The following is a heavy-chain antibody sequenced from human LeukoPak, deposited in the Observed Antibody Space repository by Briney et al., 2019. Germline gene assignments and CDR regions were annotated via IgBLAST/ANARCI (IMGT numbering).Heavy chain of an antibody. Sequence: ASVKVSCKASGYTFTGYYMHWVRQAPGQGLEWMGWINPNSGGTNYAQKFQGRVTMTRDTSISTAHMELSRLRSDDTAVYYCARGVTIFGGINWFDPWGQGTLVTVSS. CDR2: INPNSGGT. D-gene: IGHD3-3*01. J-gene: IGHJ5*02. V-gene: IGHV1-2*02. CDR1: GYTFTGYY. CDR3: ARGVTIFGGINWFDP.